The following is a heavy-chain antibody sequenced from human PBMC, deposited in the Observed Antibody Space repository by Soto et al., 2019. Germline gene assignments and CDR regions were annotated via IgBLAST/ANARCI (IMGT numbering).Heavy chain of an antibody. Sequence: KPSETLSLTCTVSGGSISSYYWSWIRQPPGKGLEWIGYIYYSGSTNYNPSLKSRVTISVDTSKNQFSLKLSSVTAADTAVYYCARDGCSGGSCYSPGAAFDIWGQGTMVT. CDR3: ARDGCSGGSCYSPGAAFDI. J-gene: IGHJ3*02. D-gene: IGHD2-15*01. CDR1: GGSISSYY. V-gene: IGHV4-59*01. CDR2: IYYSGST.